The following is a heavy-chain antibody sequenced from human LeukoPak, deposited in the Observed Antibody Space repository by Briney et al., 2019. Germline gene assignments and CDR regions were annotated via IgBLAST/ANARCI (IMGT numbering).Heavy chain of an antibody. D-gene: IGHD3-10*01. CDR2: ISAYNGNT. V-gene: IGHV1-18*01. J-gene: IGHJ5*02. CDR3: ARATSVRGFSLGDPDYNWFDP. Sequence: ASVKVSCKASGGTFSSYAISWVRQAPGQGLEWMGWISAYNGNTNYAQKLQGRVTMTTDTSTSTAYMELRSLRSDDTAVYYCARATSVRGFSLGDPDYNWFDPWGQGTLVTVSS. CDR1: GGTFSSYA.